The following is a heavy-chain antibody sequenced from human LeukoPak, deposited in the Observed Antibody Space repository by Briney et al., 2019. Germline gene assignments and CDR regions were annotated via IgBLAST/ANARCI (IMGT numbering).Heavy chain of an antibody. CDR2: ISSSSSYI. CDR1: GFTFSSYS. CDR3: ARVPRGIADY. J-gene: IGHJ4*02. V-gene: IGHV3-21*04. Sequence: GGSLRLSCADSGFTFSSYSMNWVRQAPGKGLEWVSSISSSSSYIYYADSVKGRFTISRDNAKNSLYLQMNSLRAEDTAVYYCARVPRGIADYWGQGTLVTVSS. D-gene: IGHD6-13*01.